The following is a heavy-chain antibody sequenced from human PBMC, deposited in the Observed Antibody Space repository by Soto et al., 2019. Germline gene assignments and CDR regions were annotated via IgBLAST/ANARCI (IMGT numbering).Heavy chain of an antibody. CDR1: GGSISSGGYY. CDR2: IYSSGST. Sequence: SETLSLTCTVSGGSISSGGYYWSWIRQHPGKGLEWIGYIYSSGSTYYNPSLKSRVTISVDTPKNKFSLKLSSVTAADTAVYYCAGENYDSSGYYLDYWGQGTLVTVSS. J-gene: IGHJ4*02. CDR3: AGENYDSSGYYLDY. D-gene: IGHD3-22*01. V-gene: IGHV4-31*03.